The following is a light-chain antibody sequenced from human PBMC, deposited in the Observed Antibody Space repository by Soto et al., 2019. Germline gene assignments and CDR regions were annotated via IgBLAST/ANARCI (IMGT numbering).Light chain of an antibody. CDR2: EGT. J-gene: IGLJ1*01. V-gene: IGLV2-23*01. CDR3: CSYAGSNTLYV. Sequence: QSALTQPASVSGSPGQSITISCTGTSSDVGNYNLVSWYQQYPGKAPKLIIYEGTKRPSGVSNRFSGSKSGNTASLTVSGLQAEDEADYYCCSYAGSNTLYVFGTGTKLTVL. CDR1: SSDVGNYNL.